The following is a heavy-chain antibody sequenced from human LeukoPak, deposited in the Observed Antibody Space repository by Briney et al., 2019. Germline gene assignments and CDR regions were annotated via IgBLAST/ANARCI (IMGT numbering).Heavy chain of an antibody. Sequence: SETLSLTCAVYGGSFSGYYWSWIRQPPGKGLEWIGEINHSGSTNYNPSLKSRVTISVDTSKNQFSLKLSSVTAADTAVYYCARDLSMVRGRTFDPWGQGTLVTVSS. D-gene: IGHD3-10*01. CDR2: INHSGST. V-gene: IGHV4-34*01. CDR1: GGSFSGYY. CDR3: ARDLSMVRGRTFDP. J-gene: IGHJ5*02.